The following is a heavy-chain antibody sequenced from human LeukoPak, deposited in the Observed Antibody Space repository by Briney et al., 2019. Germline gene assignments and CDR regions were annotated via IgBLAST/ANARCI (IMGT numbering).Heavy chain of an antibody. CDR1: GFTFSSYW. D-gene: IGHD6-13*01. CDR2: INSDGSST. V-gene: IGHV3-74*01. J-gene: IGHJ4*02. CDR3: ARLRGSSWYYFDY. Sequence: QPGGSLRLSCAASGFTFSSYWMHWVRQAPGKGLVWVSRINSDGSSTSYADSVKGRFTISRDNAKNTLYLQMNSLRAEDTAVYYCARLRGSSWYYFDYWGQGTLVTVSS.